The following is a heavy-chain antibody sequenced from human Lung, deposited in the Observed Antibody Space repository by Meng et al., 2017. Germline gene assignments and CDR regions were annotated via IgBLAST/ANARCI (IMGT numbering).Heavy chain of an antibody. V-gene: IGHV4-30-4*01. J-gene: IGHJ2*01. CDR1: GGSISSSNYY. CDR2: IYNSGST. Sequence: QGQLQESGPGLVKPSQTLSLTCTVSGGSISSSNYYWSWIRQPPGKGLEWSGHIYNSGSTYYNPSLKSRITTSVDTSKNQFSLKLSSVTAADTAVYYCARGQKGYFDLWGRGTLVTVSS. CDR3: ARGQKGYFDL.